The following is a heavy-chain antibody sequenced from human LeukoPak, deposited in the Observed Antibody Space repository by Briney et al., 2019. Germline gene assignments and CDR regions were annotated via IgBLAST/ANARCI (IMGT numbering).Heavy chain of an antibody. V-gene: IGHV4-59*01. CDR2: IYYSGST. J-gene: IGHJ6*03. Sequence: PSETLSLTCTVSGGSISSYYWSWIRQPPGKGLEWIGYIYYSGSTNYNPSLKSRVTISVDTSKNQFSLKLSSVTAADTAVYYCARAPYYDILTGYSHYYMDVWSKGTTVTISS. CDR1: GGSISSYY. D-gene: IGHD3-9*01. CDR3: ARAPYYDILTGYSHYYMDV.